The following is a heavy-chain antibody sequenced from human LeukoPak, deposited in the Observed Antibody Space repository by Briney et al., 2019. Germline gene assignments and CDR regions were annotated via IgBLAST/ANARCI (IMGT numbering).Heavy chain of an antibody. D-gene: IGHD5-12*01. J-gene: IGHJ4*02. Sequence: ASVKVSCKASGYTFTSTDINWVRQATGQGLEWMGWMNPNSGNTGYAQKFQGRVTMTRNTSISTAYMELSSLRSEDTAVYYCASGVVATIPFDYWGQGTLVTVSS. CDR3: ASGVVATIPFDY. CDR2: MNPNSGNT. V-gene: IGHV1-8*01. CDR1: GYTFTSTD.